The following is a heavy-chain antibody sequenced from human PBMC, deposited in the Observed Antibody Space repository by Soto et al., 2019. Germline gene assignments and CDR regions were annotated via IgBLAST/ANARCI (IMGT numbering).Heavy chain of an antibody. D-gene: IGHD4-17*01. CDR1: GVSISSGGYS. CDR2: IYHSGST. Sequence: SETLSLTCAFSGVSISSGGYSWSWIRQPPGKGLEWTGYIYHSGSTNYNPSLKSRVTISVDTSKNQFSLKLSSVTAADTAVYYCARVGSWGDYVKDYWGQGTLVTVSS. J-gene: IGHJ4*02. V-gene: IGHV4-30-2*01. CDR3: ARVGSWGDYVKDY.